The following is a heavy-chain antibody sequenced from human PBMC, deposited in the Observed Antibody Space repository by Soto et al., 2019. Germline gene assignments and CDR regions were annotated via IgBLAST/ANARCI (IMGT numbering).Heavy chain of an antibody. D-gene: IGHD6-13*01. Sequence: KPSETLSLTCTVSRGSISDYYWGWIRQPPGKGLEWVGYFYDSGSTKYNPSLKSRVTISVDTSKNQISLEMKSVTVADTAVYFCAKRSPYSSGWYSPIFDYWGQGALVTVSS. J-gene: IGHJ4*02. CDR3: AKRSPYSSGWYSPIFDY. CDR1: RGSISDYY. CDR2: FYDSGST. V-gene: IGHV4-59*01.